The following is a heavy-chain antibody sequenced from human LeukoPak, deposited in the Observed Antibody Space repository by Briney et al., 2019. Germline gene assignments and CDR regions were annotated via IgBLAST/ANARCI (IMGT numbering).Heavy chain of an antibody. CDR3: AKDVSTNRATTYFDY. CDR1: GFTFSSYG. Sequence: GGSLRLSWAASGFTFSSYGMHWVRQAPGKGLEWVAVISYDGSNKYYADSVKGRFTISRDNSKNTLYLQMNSLRAEDTAVYYCAKDVSTNRATTYFDYWGQGTLVTVSS. V-gene: IGHV3-30*18. D-gene: IGHD1-26*01. CDR2: ISYDGSNK. J-gene: IGHJ4*02.